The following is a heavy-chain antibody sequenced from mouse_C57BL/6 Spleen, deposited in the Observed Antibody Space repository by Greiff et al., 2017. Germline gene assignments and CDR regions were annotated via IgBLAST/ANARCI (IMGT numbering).Heavy chain of an antibody. J-gene: IGHJ4*01. V-gene: IGHV5-17*01. CDR2: ISSGSSTI. Sequence: EVKLVESGGGLVKPGGSLKLSCAASGFTFSDYGMHWVRQAPEKGLEWDAYISSGSSTIYYADTVKGRFTISRDNAKNTLFLQMTSLRSEDTAMYYCARDTSYYGNYHYAMDYWGQGTSVTVSS. CDR1: GFTFSDYG. CDR3: ARDTSYYGNYHYAMDY. D-gene: IGHD2-10*01.